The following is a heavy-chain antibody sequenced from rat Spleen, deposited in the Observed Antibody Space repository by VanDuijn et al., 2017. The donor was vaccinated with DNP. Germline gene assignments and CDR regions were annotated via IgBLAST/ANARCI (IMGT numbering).Heavy chain of an antibody. CDR2: IGSPAYAP. J-gene: IGHJ2*01. Sequence: EVQLVESGGGLVQPGRSLKLSCAASGFTFSAYYMAWVRQAPETGLEWVAYIGSPAYAPYYTESVKGRFSISRDIAKTTLYLQMDSLRSDDTATYYCPRQTTEGIDYFDYWCQGFMVTVSS. CDR3: PRQTTEGIDYFDY. D-gene: IGHD1-11*01. CDR1: GFTFSAYY. V-gene: IGHV5-25*01.